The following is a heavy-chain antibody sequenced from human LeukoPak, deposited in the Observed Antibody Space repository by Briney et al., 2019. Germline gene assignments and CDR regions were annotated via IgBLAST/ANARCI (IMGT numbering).Heavy chain of an antibody. Sequence: SETLSLTCTVSGGSVDSSYYWGWIRQPPGKGLEWIGSIYYSGSTYYNPSLKSRVTISVDTSKNQFSLKLSSVTAADTAVYYCARVEYYYGSGSYPVYYFDYWGQGTLVTVSS. V-gene: IGHV4-39*07. CDR3: ARVEYYYGSGSYPVYYFDY. CDR2: IYYSGST. CDR1: GGSVDSSYY. D-gene: IGHD3-10*01. J-gene: IGHJ4*02.